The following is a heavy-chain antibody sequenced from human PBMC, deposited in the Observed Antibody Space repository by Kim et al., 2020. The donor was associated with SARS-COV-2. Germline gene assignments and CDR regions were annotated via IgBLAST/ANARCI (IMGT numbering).Heavy chain of an antibody. CDR1: GFTFSNAW. J-gene: IGHJ6*02. Sequence: GGSLRLSCAASGFTFSNAWMSWVRQAPGKGLEWVGRIKSKTDGGTTDYAAPVKGRFTISRDDSKNTLYLQMNSLKNEDTAVYYCTTDIISARGFWDYYGMDVWGQGTTVTVSS. V-gene: IGHV3-15*01. CDR2: IKSKTDGGTT. CDR3: TTDIISARGFWDYYGMDV. D-gene: IGHD3-10*01.